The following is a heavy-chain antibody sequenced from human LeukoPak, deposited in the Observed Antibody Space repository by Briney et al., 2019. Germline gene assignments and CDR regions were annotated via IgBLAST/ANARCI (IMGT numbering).Heavy chain of an antibody. Sequence: GGSLRLSCAASGFTVSSNYMSWVRQAPGKGLEWVGRIKSRTDGATTDYAAPVKGRFTISRDDSKNTLYLQMNSLKTEDTAVYYCTTFNSGSYYWYFDYWGQGTLVTVSS. CDR1: GFTVSSNY. CDR2: IKSRTDGATT. D-gene: IGHD1-26*01. J-gene: IGHJ4*02. V-gene: IGHV3-15*01. CDR3: TTFNSGSYYWYFDY.